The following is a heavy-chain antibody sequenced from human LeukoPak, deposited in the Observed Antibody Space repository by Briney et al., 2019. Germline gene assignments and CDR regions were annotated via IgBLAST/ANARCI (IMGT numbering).Heavy chain of an antibody. J-gene: IGHJ4*02. D-gene: IGHD6-13*01. CDR3: ARLDSLSWYHDY. CDR2: IYYSGST. CDR1: GGSISSYY. V-gene: IGHV4-59*08. Sequence: PSETLSLTCTVSGGSISSYYWSWIRQPPGKGLEWIGYIYYSGSTYYNPSLKSRVTISVDTSKNQFSLKLSSVTAADTAVYYCARLDSLSWYHDYWGQGTLVTVSS.